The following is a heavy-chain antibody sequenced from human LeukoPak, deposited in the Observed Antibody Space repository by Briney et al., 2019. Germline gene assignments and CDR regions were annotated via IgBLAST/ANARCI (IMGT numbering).Heavy chain of an antibody. CDR1: GFTFRSYA. V-gene: IGHV3-23*01. Sequence: PGGSLRLSCVASGFTFRSYAMAWVRQAPGKGLEQGLEWVASIIAGGDTFYADSVKGRFTISRDNSRNTLYLQMNRLRAEDTDIYYCASGSTTGSGYYFDSWGPGTLVTVSS. CDR3: ASGSTTGSGYYFDS. CDR2: IIAGGDT. J-gene: IGHJ4*01. D-gene: IGHD3-22*01.